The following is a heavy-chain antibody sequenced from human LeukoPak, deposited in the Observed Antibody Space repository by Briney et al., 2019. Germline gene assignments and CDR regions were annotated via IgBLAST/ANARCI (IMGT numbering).Heavy chain of an antibody. Sequence: SETLSLTCAVYGGSFSGYYWSWIRQPPGKGLEWIGEISHSGSSNSNPSLKSRVTMSADMSKNQFSLKLSSVTAADTAVYFCARLAYYLDSSGYYLYYLDNWGQGTPVTVSS. D-gene: IGHD3-22*01. J-gene: IGHJ4*02. V-gene: IGHV4-34*01. CDR1: GGSFSGYY. CDR2: ISHSGSS. CDR3: ARLAYYLDSSGYYLYYLDN.